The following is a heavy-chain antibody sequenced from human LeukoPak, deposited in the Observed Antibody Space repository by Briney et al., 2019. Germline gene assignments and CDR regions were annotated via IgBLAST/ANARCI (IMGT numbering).Heavy chain of an antibody. V-gene: IGHV3-74*01. CDR1: GFTFSNYW. CDR2: INSDGINT. CDR3: ARDGTLRFLEWLLHEDAFDI. Sequence: PGGSLRLSCAASGFTFSNYWMHWVRQAPGKGLVWVSRINSDGINTSYADSVKGRFTISRDNAKNTLNLQMNSLRAEDTAVYYCARDGTLRFLEWLLHEDAFDIWGQGTMVTVSS. J-gene: IGHJ3*02. D-gene: IGHD3-3*01.